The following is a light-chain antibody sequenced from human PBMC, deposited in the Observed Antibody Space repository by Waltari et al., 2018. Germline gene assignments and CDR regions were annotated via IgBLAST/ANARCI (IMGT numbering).Light chain of an antibody. CDR3: QAWDSSVV. CDR1: KLGDKY. V-gene: IGLV3-1*01. Sequence: SYELTQPPSVSVSPGQTASITCSGDKLGDKYACWYQQKPGQSPVLVIYQDCKRPSGIPERVSGSNSGNTATLTISGTQAMDEADYYCQAWDSSVVFGGGTKLTVL. CDR2: QDC. J-gene: IGLJ2*01.